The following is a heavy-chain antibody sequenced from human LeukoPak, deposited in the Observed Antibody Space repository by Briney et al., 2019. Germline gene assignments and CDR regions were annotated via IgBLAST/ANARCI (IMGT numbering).Heavy chain of an antibody. CDR3: ARDPVGATTPDC. D-gene: IGHD1-26*01. CDR1: GFTFSSYA. J-gene: IGHJ4*02. CDR2: ISGSGGTT. Sequence: GGSLRLSCAASGFTFSSYAMTWVRQAPGKGLEWVSTISGSGGTTYYADSVKGRFTISRHNAQNSLYLQMNSLRAEDTAVYYCARDPVGATTPDCWGQGALVTVSS. V-gene: IGHV3-23*01.